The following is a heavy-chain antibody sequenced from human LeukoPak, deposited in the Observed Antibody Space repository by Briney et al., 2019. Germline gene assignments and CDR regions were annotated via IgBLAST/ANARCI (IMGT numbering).Heavy chain of an antibody. J-gene: IGHJ3*02. CDR2: INSDGSST. Sequence: GRSLRLSCAASGFTFSSYWMHWVRQAPGKGLVWVSRINSDGSSTSYADSVKGRFTISRDNAKNTLYLQMNSLRAEDTAVYYCAREMATFLDAFDIWGQGTMVTVSS. CDR1: GFTFSSYW. V-gene: IGHV3-74*01. CDR3: AREMATFLDAFDI. D-gene: IGHD5-24*01.